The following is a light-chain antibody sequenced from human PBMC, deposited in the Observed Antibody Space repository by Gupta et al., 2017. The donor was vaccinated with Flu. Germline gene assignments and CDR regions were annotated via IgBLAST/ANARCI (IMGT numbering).Light chain of an antibody. V-gene: IGKV6-21*01. Sequence: KEKVTITGRASQTIGSNLHWYQQKPDQSPKLLIKYASQSFSGVPSRFSGSVSGTDFTLTINSLEAEDAATYYCQQSSYLPPTFGGGTKVEIK. J-gene: IGKJ4*01. CDR3: QQSSYLPPT. CDR1: QTIGSN. CDR2: YAS.